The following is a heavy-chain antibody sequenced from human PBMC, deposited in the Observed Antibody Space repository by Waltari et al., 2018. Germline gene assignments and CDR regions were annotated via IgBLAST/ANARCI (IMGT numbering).Heavy chain of an antibody. Sequence: QLQLQESGPGLVKPSETLSLTCTVSGGSISSSSYYWGWIRQPPGKGLEWIGSIYYSGSTYYNPSLKSRVTISVDTSKNQFSLKLSSVTAADTAVYYCARGGQDSSSWYPAHYYFDYWGQGTLVTVSS. CDR3: ARGGQDSSSWYPAHYYFDY. V-gene: IGHV4-39*07. D-gene: IGHD6-13*01. J-gene: IGHJ4*02. CDR1: GGSISSSSYY. CDR2: IYYSGST.